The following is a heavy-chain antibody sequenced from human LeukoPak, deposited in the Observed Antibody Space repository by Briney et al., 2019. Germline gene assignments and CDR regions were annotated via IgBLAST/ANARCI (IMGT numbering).Heavy chain of an antibody. V-gene: IGHV3-21*04. CDR1: GFTFSSYS. CDR2: ISSSSSYI. Sequence: GGSLRLSCAASGFTFSSYSMNWVRQAPGKGLEWVSSISSSSSYIYYADSVKGRFTISRDNSKNTLYLQMNSLRAEDTAVYYCATGIAVAVPYYYYYMDVWGKGTTVTVSS. D-gene: IGHD6-19*01. J-gene: IGHJ6*03. CDR3: ATGIAVAVPYYYYYMDV.